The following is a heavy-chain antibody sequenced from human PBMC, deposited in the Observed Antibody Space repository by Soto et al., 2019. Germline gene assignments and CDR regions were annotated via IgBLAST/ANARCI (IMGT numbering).Heavy chain of an antibody. J-gene: IGHJ5*02. CDR1: GYSFTGYW. CDR2: IDPSDSYT. D-gene: IGHD3-3*01. V-gene: IGHV5-10-1*01. CDR3: ARPRSTIFNWFDP. Sequence: PGESLKISCKGSGYSFTGYWISWVRQMPGKGLEWMGRIDPSDSYTNYSPSFQGHVTISADKSISTAYLQWSSLKASDTAMYYCARPRSTIFNWFDPWGQGTLVTVSS.